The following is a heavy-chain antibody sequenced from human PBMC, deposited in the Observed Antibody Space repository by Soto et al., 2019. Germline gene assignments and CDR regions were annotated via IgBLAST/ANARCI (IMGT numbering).Heavy chain of an antibody. Sequence: PWGSLRLSCAASGFTVSSNYMSWVRQAPGKGLEWVSVIYSGGSTYYADSVKGRFTISRDNSKNTLYLQMNSLRAEDTAVYYCARVPPVLQQLANYYGMDVWGQGTTVTVSS. V-gene: IGHV3-66*01. CDR3: ARVPPVLQQLANYYGMDV. CDR1: GFTVSSNY. J-gene: IGHJ6*02. CDR2: IYSGGST. D-gene: IGHD6-13*01.